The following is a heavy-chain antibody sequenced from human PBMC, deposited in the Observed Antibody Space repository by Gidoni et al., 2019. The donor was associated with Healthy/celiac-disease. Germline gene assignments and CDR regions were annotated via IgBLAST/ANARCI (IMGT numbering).Heavy chain of an antibody. D-gene: IGHD3-10*01. Sequence: EVQLVESGGVVVQPGGSLRLSCAASGFTFDDYTMHWVRQAPGKGLEWVSLISWDGGSTYYADSVKGRFTISRDNSKNSLYLQMNSLRTEDTALYYCARDQADMVRGVTIDYWGQGTLVTVSS. J-gene: IGHJ4*02. V-gene: IGHV3-43*01. CDR1: GFTFDDYT. CDR3: ARDQADMVRGVTIDY. CDR2: ISWDGGST.